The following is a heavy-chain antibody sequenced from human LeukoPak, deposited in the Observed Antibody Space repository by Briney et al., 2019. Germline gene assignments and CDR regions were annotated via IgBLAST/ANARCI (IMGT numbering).Heavy chain of an antibody. CDR1: GGSISSYY. V-gene: IGHV4-59*01. J-gene: IGHJ6*03. CDR3: AGAAWYYGSGSYYYYYYMDV. Sequence: SETLSLTCTVSGGSISSYYWSWIRQPPGKGLEWIGYIYYSGSTNYNPSLKSRVTISVDTSKNQFSLKLSSVTAADTAVYYCAGAAWYYGSGSYYYYYYMDVWGKGTTVTISS. CDR2: IYYSGST. D-gene: IGHD3-10*01.